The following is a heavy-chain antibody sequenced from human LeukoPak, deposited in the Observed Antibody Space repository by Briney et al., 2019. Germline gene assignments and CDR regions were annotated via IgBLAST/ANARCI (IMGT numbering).Heavy chain of an antibody. V-gene: IGHV3-30-3*01. CDR1: GFTFSSYA. D-gene: IGHD3-22*01. CDR2: ISYDGSNK. Sequence: GGSLRLSCAASGFTFSSYAIHWVRQAPGKGLEWVAVISYDGSNKYYADSVKGRFTISRDNSKNTLYLQIDGLRAEDTAVYYCARDYDSSGYYDYWGQGTLVTVSS. J-gene: IGHJ4*02. CDR3: ARDYDSSGYYDY.